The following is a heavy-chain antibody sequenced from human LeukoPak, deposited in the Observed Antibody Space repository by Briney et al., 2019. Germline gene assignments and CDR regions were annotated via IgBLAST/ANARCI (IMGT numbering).Heavy chain of an antibody. D-gene: IGHD5-18*01. J-gene: IGHJ4*02. CDR1: GFTFSSYA. Sequence: GGSLRLSCAASGFTFSSYAMHWVRQAPGKGLECVSAISSNGGSTYYANSVKGRFTISRDNSKNTLYLQMGSLRAEDMAVYYCARVAPFMDTAWFDYWGQGTLVTVSS. V-gene: IGHV3-64*01. CDR2: ISSNGGST. CDR3: ARVAPFMDTAWFDY.